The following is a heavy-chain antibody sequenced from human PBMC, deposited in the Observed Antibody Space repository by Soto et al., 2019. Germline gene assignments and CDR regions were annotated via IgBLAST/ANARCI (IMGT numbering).Heavy chain of an antibody. D-gene: IGHD3-22*01. CDR1: GGTFSSYA. CDR3: ARGADDSSGYYSKRSYFQH. Sequence: SVKVSCKASGGTFSSYAISWVRQAPGQGLEWMGGIIPIFGTAXXAXXXXGRVTITADESTSTAYMELSSLRSEDTAVYYCARGADDSSGYYSKRSYFQHWGQGTLVTVSS. CDR2: IIPIFGTA. J-gene: IGHJ1*01. V-gene: IGHV1-69*13.